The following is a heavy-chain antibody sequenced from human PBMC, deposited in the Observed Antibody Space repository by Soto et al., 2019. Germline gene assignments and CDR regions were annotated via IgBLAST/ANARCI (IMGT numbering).Heavy chain of an antibody. CDR3: AKDLSGARWYYDALDV. J-gene: IGHJ6*02. CDR2: TSYDGTNK. CDR1: GFTFSTHG. V-gene: IGHV3-30*18. Sequence: GGSLRLSCEVSGFTFSTHGMHWVRQAPGKGLEWVAGTSYDGTNKYCARSVQGRFTISRENSMKTLYLQMNSLRTEDTAVYYCAKDLSGARWYYDALDVWGQGTTVTVSS. D-gene: IGHD2-15*01.